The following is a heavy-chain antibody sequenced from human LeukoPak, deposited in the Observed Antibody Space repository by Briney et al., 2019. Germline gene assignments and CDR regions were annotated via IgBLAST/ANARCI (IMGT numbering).Heavy chain of an antibody. CDR1: GYTFTNYW. D-gene: IGHD2-8*01. CDR3: ARAPVGYCTNGVCYGFDY. J-gene: IGHJ4*02. Sequence: GESLKISCKGSGYTFTNYWIAWVRQMPGKGLEWGGIIYPGDSDTSYSPSFQGQVTSSADKSITTAYLQWSSLKASDTAMYYCARAPVGYCTNGVCYGFDYWGQGTLVTVSS. CDR2: IYPGDSDT. V-gene: IGHV5-51*01.